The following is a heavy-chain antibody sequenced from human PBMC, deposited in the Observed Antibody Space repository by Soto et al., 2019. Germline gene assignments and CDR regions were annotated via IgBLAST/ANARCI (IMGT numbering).Heavy chain of an antibody. J-gene: IGHJ4*02. D-gene: IGHD6-19*01. Sequence: SETLSLTCTVSGGSISSYYWNWIRQSPGQGLEYIGYMFYSGSTSYNPSLKNRVSISVDTSRNQFSLKLTSVTAADTAVYYCARLVAVAGLIDYWGQGTLGTVSS. CDR3: ARLVAVAGLIDY. CDR1: GGSISSYY. CDR2: MFYSGST. V-gene: IGHV4-59*08.